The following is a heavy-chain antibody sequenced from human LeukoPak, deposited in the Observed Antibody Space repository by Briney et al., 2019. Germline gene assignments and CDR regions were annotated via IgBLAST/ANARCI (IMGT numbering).Heavy chain of an antibody. Sequence: SGGSMRLSCADSGFTFSSYEMNWVRQAPGKGLEWVSYISSSGSTMYYADSVKGRFTISRDNAKNSLYLQMNSLRAEDTAVYYCAALGADYDILTGYSRLGYYGMDVWGKGTTVSVSS. CDR2: ISSSGSTM. D-gene: IGHD3-9*01. V-gene: IGHV3-48*03. CDR1: GFTFSSYE. J-gene: IGHJ6*04. CDR3: AALGADYDILTGYSRLGYYGMDV.